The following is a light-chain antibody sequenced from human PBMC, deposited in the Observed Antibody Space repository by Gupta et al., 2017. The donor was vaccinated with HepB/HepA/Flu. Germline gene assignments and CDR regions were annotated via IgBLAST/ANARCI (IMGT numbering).Light chain of an antibody. CDR3: QQYGSSSFT. CDR2: GTS. J-gene: IGKJ3*01. V-gene: IGKV3-20*01. Sequence: DIALTQSPGTLSLSPGERATLSCRASQSVSSSYLAWYQQKPGQAPRLLIYGTSRRAAGIPDRFSGSGSGTDFTLTISRLEPEGFAVFYCQQYGSSSFTFGPGTKVDIK. CDR1: QSVSSSY.